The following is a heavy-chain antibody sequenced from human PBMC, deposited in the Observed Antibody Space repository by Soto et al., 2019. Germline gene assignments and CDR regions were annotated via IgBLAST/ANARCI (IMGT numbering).Heavy chain of an antibody. J-gene: IGHJ6*02. Sequence: SETLSLTCTVSGGSISSYYWSWIRQPPGKGLEWIGYIYYSGSTNYNPSLKSRVTISVDTSKNQFSLKLSSVTAADTAVYYCARVGCSGGSCYSNNYYYGMDVWGQGTTVTVSS. CDR3: ARVGCSGGSCYSNNYYYGMDV. V-gene: IGHV4-59*01. CDR2: IYYSGST. D-gene: IGHD2-15*01. CDR1: GGSISSYY.